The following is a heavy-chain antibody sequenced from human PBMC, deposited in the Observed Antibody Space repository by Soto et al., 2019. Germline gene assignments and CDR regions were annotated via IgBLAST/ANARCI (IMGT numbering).Heavy chain of an antibody. CDR3: AKVGPDYSSSSGWFDP. CDR2: ISSGGGST. Sequence: GSLRLSCAASGFSFSNYAMSWVRQAPGKGLNWVPGISSGGGSTYYADSVKGRFSISRDNVKKAVYLQMNSLRAEDTAVYYCAKVGPDYSSSSGWFDPWGQGTLVTV. J-gene: IGHJ5*02. V-gene: IGHV3-23*01. D-gene: IGHD6-6*01. CDR1: GFSFSNYA.